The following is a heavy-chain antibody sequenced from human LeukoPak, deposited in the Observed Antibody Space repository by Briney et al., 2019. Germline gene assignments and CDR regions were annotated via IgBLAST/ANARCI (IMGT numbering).Heavy chain of an antibody. CDR2: IYYSGST. J-gene: IGHJ6*02. Sequence: SETLSLTCAVYGGSFTDYYWNWIRQPPGKGLEWIGYIYYSGSTNYNPSLKSRVTISVDTSKNQFSLKLSSVTAADTAVYYCARQGRSGYDFWSGYYLDVWGQGTTVTVSS. CDR3: ARQGRSGYDFWSGYYLDV. CDR1: GGSFTDYY. V-gene: IGHV4-59*08. D-gene: IGHD3-3*01.